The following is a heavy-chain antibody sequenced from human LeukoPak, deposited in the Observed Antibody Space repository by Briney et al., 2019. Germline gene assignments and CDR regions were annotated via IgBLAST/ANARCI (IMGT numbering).Heavy chain of an antibody. D-gene: IGHD1-26*01. J-gene: IGHJ4*02. CDR3: ARIWRSGIPPDC. Sequence: GGSLRLSCAASGFTFSDYYMSWIRQAPGEGLEWVSYISKPGTSTNYADSVKGRFTISRDNAKNSLYLLMNSLRAEDTAVYYCARIWRSGIPPDCWGQGTLVTVSS. V-gene: IGHV3-11*06. CDR1: GFTFSDYY. CDR2: ISKPGTST.